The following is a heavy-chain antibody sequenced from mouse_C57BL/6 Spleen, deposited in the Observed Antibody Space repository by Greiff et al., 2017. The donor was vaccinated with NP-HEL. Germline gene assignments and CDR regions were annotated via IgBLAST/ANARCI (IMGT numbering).Heavy chain of an antibody. D-gene: IGHD2-2*01. CDR3: TIFVVTTPFAY. J-gene: IGHJ3*01. CDR1: GYTFTDYE. V-gene: IGHV1-15*01. CDR2: IDPETGGT. Sequence: QVQLQQSGAELVRPGASVTLSCKASGYTFTDYEMHWVKQTPVHGLEWIGAIDPETGGTAYNQKFKGKAILTADKSSSTAYMELRSLTSEDSAVYYCTIFVVTTPFAYWGQGTLVTVSA.